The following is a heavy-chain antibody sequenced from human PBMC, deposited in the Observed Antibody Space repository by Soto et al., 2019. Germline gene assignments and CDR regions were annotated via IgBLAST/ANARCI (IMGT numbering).Heavy chain of an antibody. J-gene: IGHJ5*02. CDR3: ARGHRQLSYNWFDP. Sequence: ESVKISCKGAGYSFTSYWIGWVRRIPGKGLEWMGIIYPGDSDTRYSPSFQGQVTISADKSISTAYLQWSSLKASDTAMYYCARGHRQLSYNWFDPWGQGTLVTVSS. D-gene: IGHD6-6*01. CDR2: IYPGDSDT. V-gene: IGHV5-51*01. CDR1: GYSFTSYW.